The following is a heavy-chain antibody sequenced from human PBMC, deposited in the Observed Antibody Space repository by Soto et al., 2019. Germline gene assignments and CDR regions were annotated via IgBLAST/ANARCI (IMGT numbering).Heavy chain of an antibody. CDR1: GYTFTSYG. CDR3: ASDLDDEGDYDFDY. Sequence: QVQLVQSGAEVKKPGASVKVSCKASGYTFTSYGISWVRQAPGQGLEWIGWISAYHGNTNYAQKLQGRVTMTTDTSTGAAYMERRSLRSDDTAVYYCASDLDDEGDYDFDYWGQGTLVTVSS. D-gene: IGHD5-12*01. CDR2: ISAYHGNT. V-gene: IGHV1-18*01. J-gene: IGHJ4*02.